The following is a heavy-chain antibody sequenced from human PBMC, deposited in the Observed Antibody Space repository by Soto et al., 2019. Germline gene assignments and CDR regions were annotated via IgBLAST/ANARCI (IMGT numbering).Heavy chain of an antibody. CDR2: TNTGGTT. CDR3: AKGDGFILAV. V-gene: IGHV3-53*02. CDR1: GFTVNSNS. D-gene: IGHD1-26*01. Sequence: EVQVLATGGGLIQPGGSLRLSCAASGFTVNSNSMSWVRQAPGEGLQWVSITNTGGTTYYADSVKGRFTVSRDNSKNTLYHQMNSLRAEDTAVYYCAKGDGFILAVWGQGTTVSVSS. J-gene: IGHJ6*02.